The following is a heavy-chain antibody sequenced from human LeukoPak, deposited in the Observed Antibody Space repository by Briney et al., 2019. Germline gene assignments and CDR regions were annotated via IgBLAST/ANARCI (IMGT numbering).Heavy chain of an antibody. CDR2: ISSSDSTI. CDR1: GFTFSTYS. V-gene: IGHV3-48*02. CDR3: ARGGYCSSTSCYVGEFDS. Sequence: GGSLRLSCAASGFTFSTYSMNWVRQAPGKGLEWLSYISSSDSTIYYADSVKGRFTISRDNAKNSLYLQMNSLRDEDTAVYYCARGGYCSSTSCYVGEFDSWGQGTLVTVSS. D-gene: IGHD2-2*01. J-gene: IGHJ4*02.